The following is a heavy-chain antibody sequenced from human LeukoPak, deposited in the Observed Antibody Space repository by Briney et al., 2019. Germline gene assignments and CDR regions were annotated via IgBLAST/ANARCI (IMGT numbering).Heavy chain of an antibody. CDR2: ISAGGDGT. CDR3: AKSLLTTAAGTGRAFDI. Sequence: PGGSLRLSCAASTFSFSRHPMGWVRQAPGKGLEWVSGISAGGDGTYHADPVKGRFTISRDNSKNTLFLQMNNLRAEDTAKYYCAKSLLTTAAGTGRAFDIWGQGTMVTVSS. D-gene: IGHD2/OR15-2a*01. CDR1: TFSFSRHP. J-gene: IGHJ3*02. V-gene: IGHV3-23*01.